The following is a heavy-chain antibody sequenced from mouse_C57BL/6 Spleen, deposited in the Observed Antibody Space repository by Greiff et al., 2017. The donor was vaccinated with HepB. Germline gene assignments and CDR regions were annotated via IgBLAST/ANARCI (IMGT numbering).Heavy chain of an antibody. V-gene: IGHV5-17*01. CDR1: GFTFSDYG. CDR2: ISSGSSTI. D-gene: IGHD2-10*01. Sequence: EVHLVESGGGLVKPGGSLKLSCAASGFTFSDYGMHWVRQAPEKGLEWVAYISSGSSTIYYADTVKGRFTISRDNAKNTLFLQMTSLRSEDTAMYYCARPSLLTGYAMDYWGQGTSVTVSS. CDR3: ARPSLLTGYAMDY. J-gene: IGHJ4*01.